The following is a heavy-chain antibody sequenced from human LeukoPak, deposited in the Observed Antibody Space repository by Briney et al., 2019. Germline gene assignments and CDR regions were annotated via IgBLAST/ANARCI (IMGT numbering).Heavy chain of an antibody. V-gene: IGHV4-59*01. CDR3: ARDGIGDAFDI. CDR1: GGSISSYY. Sequence: PSETLSLTCTVSGGSISSYYWSWIRQPPGKGLEWIGYIYCSGSTNYNPSLKSRVTISVDTSKNQFSLKLSSVTAADTAVYYCARDGIGDAFDIWGQGTMVTVSS. CDR2: IYCSGST. J-gene: IGHJ3*02.